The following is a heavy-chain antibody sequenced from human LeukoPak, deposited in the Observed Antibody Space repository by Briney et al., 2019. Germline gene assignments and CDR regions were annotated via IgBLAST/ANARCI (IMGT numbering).Heavy chain of an antibody. D-gene: IGHD4-17*01. CDR3: AKDVDGDYGYGMDV. J-gene: IGHJ6*02. CDR1: GFTFSSYG. CDR2: IRYDGSKK. V-gene: IGHV3-30*02. Sequence: GGSLRLSCAASGFTFSSYGMHWVRQAPGKGLEWVAFIRYDGSKKYYADSVKGRFTISRDNSKNTLYLQMNSLRAEDTAVYYRAKDVDGDYGYGMDVWGQGTTVTVSS.